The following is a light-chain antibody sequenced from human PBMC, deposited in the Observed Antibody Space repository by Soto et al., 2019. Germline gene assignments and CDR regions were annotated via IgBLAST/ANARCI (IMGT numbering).Light chain of an antibody. J-gene: IGLJ1*01. V-gene: IGLV1-44*01. Sequence: QSVLTQPPSASGTPGQRVTISCSGGSSNIGTNAVNWYQQLPGTAPKLLIYNNNQRPSGVADRFSGSKSGTSASLAISGLQSEDEDDYYCAAWDDSLNGYVFGTGTKVTVL. CDR1: SSNIGTNA. CDR2: NNN. CDR3: AAWDDSLNGYV.